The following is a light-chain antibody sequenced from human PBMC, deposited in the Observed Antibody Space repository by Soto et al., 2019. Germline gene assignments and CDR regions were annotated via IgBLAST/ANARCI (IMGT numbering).Light chain of an antibody. CDR2: HAS. Sequence: DIQMTQXPSTLPASGVDRVTIPCRASQSISNCFAWYQQKPRTAPXXLIHHASTLESGVPSRFSGSASGTEFTLTISSLQPDEFATYYCQQYNSYSFGQGTKVDIK. J-gene: IGKJ1*01. CDR1: QSISNC. V-gene: IGKV1-5*01. CDR3: QQYNSYS.